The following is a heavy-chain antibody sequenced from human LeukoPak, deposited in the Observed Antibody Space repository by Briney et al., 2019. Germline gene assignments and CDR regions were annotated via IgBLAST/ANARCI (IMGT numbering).Heavy chain of an antibody. CDR1: GGSFSGYY. J-gene: IGHJ6*03. Sequence: SETLSLTCAVYGGSFSGYYWGWIRQPPGKGLEWIGEINHSGSTNYNPSLKSRVTISMSKNQFSLKLNSVTAADTAVYYCARGLFEYWSGLYDYHYYMDVWGKGTTVTVSS. CDR2: INHSGST. D-gene: IGHD3-3*01. V-gene: IGHV4-34*01. CDR3: ARGLFEYWSGLYDYHYYMDV.